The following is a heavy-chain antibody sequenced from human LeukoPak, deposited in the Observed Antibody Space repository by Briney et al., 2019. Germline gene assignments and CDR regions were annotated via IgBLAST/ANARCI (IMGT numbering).Heavy chain of an antibody. CDR3: AVGAVAGGPFDY. J-gene: IGHJ4*02. D-gene: IGHD6-19*01. Sequence: SETLSLTCAVYGGSFSGYYWSWIRQPPGKGLEWIGEINHSGSTNYNPSLKSRVTISVDTSKNQFSVKLSSVTAADTAVYYCAVGAVAGGPFDYWGQGTLVTVSS. CDR1: GGSFSGYY. V-gene: IGHV4-34*01. CDR2: INHSGST.